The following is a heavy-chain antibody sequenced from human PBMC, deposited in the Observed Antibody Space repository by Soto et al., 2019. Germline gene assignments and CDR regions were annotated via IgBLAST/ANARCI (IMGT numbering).Heavy chain of an antibody. V-gene: IGHV4-34*01. CDR3: ARGELAARRNGGYYYYGMDV. J-gene: IGHJ6*02. CDR2: INHSGST. Sequence: SETLSLTCAVYGGSFSGYYWSWIRQPPGKGLEWIGEINHSGSTNYNPSLKSRVTISVDTSKNQFSLKLSSVTAADTAVYYCARGELAARRNGGYYYYGMDVWGQGTTVTVSS. D-gene: IGHD6-6*01. CDR1: GGSFSGYY.